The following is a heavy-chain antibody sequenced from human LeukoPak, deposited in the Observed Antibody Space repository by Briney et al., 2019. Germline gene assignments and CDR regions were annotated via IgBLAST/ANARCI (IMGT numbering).Heavy chain of an antibody. D-gene: IGHD6-13*01. V-gene: IGHV3-23*01. Sequence: PGGSLRLSCAAPGFTFSSYAMSWVRQAPGKGLEWVSGFSGSGGSTYYADSVKGRSTISRDNSKNTLYLQMNSLRAEDTAVYYCAKVYSSSGSQAFDYWGQGTLVTVSS. J-gene: IGHJ4*02. CDR2: FSGSGGST. CDR1: GFTFSSYA. CDR3: AKVYSSSGSQAFDY.